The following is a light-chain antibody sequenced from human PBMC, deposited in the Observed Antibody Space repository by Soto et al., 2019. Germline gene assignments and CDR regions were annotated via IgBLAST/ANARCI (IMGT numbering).Light chain of an antibody. J-gene: IGLJ1*01. CDR3: SSYTSSSTLL. CDR2: DVS. Sequence: QSVLTQPASVSGSPGQSITISCTGTSSDVGGYNYVSWYQQHPGKAPKLMTYDVSNRPSGVSNRFSGSKSGNTASLTISGLQAEDEADCYCSSYTSSSTLLFGTGTKVTVL. V-gene: IGLV2-14*01. CDR1: SSDVGGYNY.